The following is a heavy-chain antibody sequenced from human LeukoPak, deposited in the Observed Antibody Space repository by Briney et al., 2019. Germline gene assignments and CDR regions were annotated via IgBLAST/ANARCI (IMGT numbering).Heavy chain of an antibody. D-gene: IGHD3-9*01. V-gene: IGHV4-34*01. Sequence: PSETLSLTCAVYGGSFSGYYWSWIRQPPGKGLEWIGEINHSGSTNYNPSLKSRVTISVDTSKNQFSLKLSSVTAADTAVYYCASGGSYDILTGYYKGYGMDVWGQGTTVTVSS. CDR3: ASGGSYDILTGYYKGYGMDV. J-gene: IGHJ6*02. CDR2: INHSGST. CDR1: GGSFSGYY.